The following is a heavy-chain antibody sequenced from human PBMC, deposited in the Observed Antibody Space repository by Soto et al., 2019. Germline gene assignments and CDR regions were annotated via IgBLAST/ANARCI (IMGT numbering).Heavy chain of an antibody. D-gene: IGHD3-9*01. CDR1: GFTFNSYA. Sequence: EVQLLESGGHLVQPGGSLRLSCAASGFTFNSYALNWVRQAPGKGLEWVSTISSSGGSTYHADSVKGRFTISRDNSKNTLYLQMNSLRADDTAVYFCARDPSTGSADYWGQGTLVTVSS. J-gene: IGHJ4*02. CDR3: ARDPSTGSADY. V-gene: IGHV3-23*01. CDR2: ISSSGGST.